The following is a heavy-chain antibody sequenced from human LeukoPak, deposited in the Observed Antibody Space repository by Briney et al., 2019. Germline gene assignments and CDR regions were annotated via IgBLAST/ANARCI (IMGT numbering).Heavy chain of an antibody. V-gene: IGHV3-7*03. CDR3: TRALGHSVLAFDV. CDR1: GFIFNNYW. CDR2: IKEDGREK. Sequence: GGSLRLSCAASGFIFNNYWMIWVRQAPGKGLEWVASIKEDGREKLYVESLEGRLTIARDNAKESLHLQMRNLRVEDTAVYYCTRALGHSVLAFDVWGQGTVVIVS. J-gene: IGHJ3*01. D-gene: IGHD3-16*01.